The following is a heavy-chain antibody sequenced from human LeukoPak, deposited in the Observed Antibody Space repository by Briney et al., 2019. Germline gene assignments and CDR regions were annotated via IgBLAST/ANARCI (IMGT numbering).Heavy chain of an antibody. CDR2: TYYRSKWYY. CDR1: GDSVSSNSDA. CDR3: ARDPVGGSTIFDY. J-gene: IGHJ4*02. Sequence: SQTLSLTCAISGDSVSSNSDAWNWIRQSPSRGLEWLGRTYYRSKWYYDYAVAVRSRISINPDTSKNQFSLQLSSVTPEDTAVYYCARDPVGGSTIFDYWGQGTLVTVSS. V-gene: IGHV6-1*01. D-gene: IGHD1-26*01.